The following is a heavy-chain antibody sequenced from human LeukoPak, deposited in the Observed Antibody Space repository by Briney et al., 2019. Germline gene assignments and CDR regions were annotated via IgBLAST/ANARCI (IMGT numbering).Heavy chain of an antibody. Sequence: DPSETLSLTCTVSGGSISSGGYYWSWIRQPPGKGLGWIGYIYHSGSTYYNPSLKSRVTISVDRSKNQFSLKLSSVTAADTAVYYCARGHYDFWSGYFDYWGQGTLVTVSS. CDR1: GGSISSGGYY. CDR2: IYHSGST. CDR3: ARGHYDFWSGYFDY. J-gene: IGHJ4*02. V-gene: IGHV4-30-2*01. D-gene: IGHD3-3*01.